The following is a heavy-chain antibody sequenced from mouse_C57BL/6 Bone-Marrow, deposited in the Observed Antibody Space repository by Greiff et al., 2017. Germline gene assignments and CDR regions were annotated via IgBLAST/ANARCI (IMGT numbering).Heavy chain of an antibody. CDR2: INPSSGYT. Sequence: QVQLKQSGAELAKPGASVTLSCKASGYTFTSYWMHWVKQRPGQGLEWIGYINPSSGYTKYNQKFKDKATLTADKSSRTAYMQLSRLTYADAAVYYCARKVVDPPGYWGQGTTLTVSS. J-gene: IGHJ2*01. CDR3: ARKVVDPPGY. V-gene: IGHV1-7*01. D-gene: IGHD1-1*01. CDR1: GYTFTSYW.